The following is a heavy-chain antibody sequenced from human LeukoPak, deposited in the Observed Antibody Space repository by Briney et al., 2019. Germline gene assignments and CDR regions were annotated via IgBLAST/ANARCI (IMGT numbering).Heavy chain of an antibody. CDR1: GFTFSDYY. Sequence: KPGGSLRLSCAASGFTFSDYYMSWIRQAPGKGLEWVSYISSSGSTIYYADSVKGRSTISRDNAKNSLYLQMNSLRAEDTAVYYCAREPRYSGYDRTHHFDYWGQGTLVTVSS. J-gene: IGHJ4*02. V-gene: IGHV3-11*04. D-gene: IGHD5-12*01. CDR3: AREPRYSGYDRTHHFDY. CDR2: ISSSGSTI.